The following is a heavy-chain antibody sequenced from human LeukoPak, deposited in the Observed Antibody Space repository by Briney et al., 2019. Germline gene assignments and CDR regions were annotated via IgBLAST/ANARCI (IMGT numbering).Heavy chain of an antibody. J-gene: IGHJ4*02. CDR3: ARDSRNCGGDCYYDY. V-gene: IGHV1-69*04. CDR2: IIPILGIA. CDR1: GGTFSSYT. D-gene: IGHD2-21*02. Sequence: ASVKVCCKASGGTFSSYTISWVRQAPGQGLEWMGRIIPILGIANYAQKFQGRVTITADKSTSTAYMELSSLRSEDTAVYYCARDSRNCGGDCYYDYWGQGTLVTVSS.